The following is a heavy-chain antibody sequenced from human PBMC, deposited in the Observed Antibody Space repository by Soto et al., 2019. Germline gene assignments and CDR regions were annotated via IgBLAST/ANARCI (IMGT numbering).Heavy chain of an antibody. CDR1: GFAFSNFC. Sequence: QVQVVESGGGVVQPGRSLRLSCVGSGFAFSNFCMHWVRQAPGKGLEWVAVIWHNGNNKDYADYAKGRFTISRDNSKNILYLEMNSLRVEDTAVYYCARDPGQDEDMDYWGQGTLVTVSS. CDR2: IWHNGNNK. J-gene: IGHJ4*02. CDR3: ARDPGQDEDMDY. V-gene: IGHV3-33*01.